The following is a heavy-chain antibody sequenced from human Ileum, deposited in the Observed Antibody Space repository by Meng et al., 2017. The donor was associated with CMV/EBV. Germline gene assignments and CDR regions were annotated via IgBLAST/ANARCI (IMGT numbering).Heavy chain of an antibody. CDR2: IYTGGPT. V-gene: IGHV4-4*07. Sequence: QAALRASGPGLVKPSETLSLTCTVSSASISPYYWNWIRQPAGKGLEWIGRIYTGGPTDYNPSLKSRVTMSVDTSKNQFFLNLSSVTAADTAVYYCARGQTVRGFEYWGLGILVTVSS. CDR3: ARGQTVRGFEY. D-gene: IGHD3-10*01. CDR1: SASISPYY. J-gene: IGHJ4*02.